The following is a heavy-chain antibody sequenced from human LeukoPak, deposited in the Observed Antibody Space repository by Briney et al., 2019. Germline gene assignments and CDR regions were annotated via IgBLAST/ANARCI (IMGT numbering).Heavy chain of an antibody. J-gene: IGHJ4*02. CDR3: ARGTGYSSGCPDY. D-gene: IGHD6-19*01. CDR1: GFTFSDYG. Sequence: GGSLRLSCAASGFTFSDYGMHWVRQAQGKGLEWAAVIWYDGSNKYYADSVKGRFTISRDNSKNTLYLEMNNLRAEDTAVYWCARGTGYSSGCPDYWGQGTLVTVSS. CDR2: IWYDGSNK. V-gene: IGHV3-33*01.